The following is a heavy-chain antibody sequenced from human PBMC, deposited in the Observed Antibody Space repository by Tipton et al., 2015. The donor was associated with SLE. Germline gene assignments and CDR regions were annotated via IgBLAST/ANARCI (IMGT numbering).Heavy chain of an antibody. CDR1: GYSFVSFG. CDR2: ISADNGNT. CDR3: VRDDAYYYDSSGYRGGFDI. J-gene: IGHJ3*02. Sequence: QLVQSGVEVKKPGASVKVSCKASGYSFVSFGISWVRQAPGQGLEWMGWISADNGNTKYGQKVQGRVTITADTATSTAYMELRSLRSDDTAVYYCVRDDAYYYDSSGYRGGFDIWGQGTLVTVSS. V-gene: IGHV1-18*01. D-gene: IGHD3-22*01.